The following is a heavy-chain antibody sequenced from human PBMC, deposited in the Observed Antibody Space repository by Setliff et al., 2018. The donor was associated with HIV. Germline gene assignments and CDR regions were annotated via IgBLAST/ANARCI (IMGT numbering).Heavy chain of an antibody. CDR2: ISPHSGGT. J-gene: IGHJ4*02. CDR1: GYMILGYK. V-gene: IGHV1-2*02. D-gene: IGHD1-1*01. CDR3: ARQLSNSFDY. Sequence: ASVKVSCKAIGYMILGYKMSWVRQALVRGLEWMGWISPHSGGTRTTRTFRGRVTMTRDTSINTAYMELSGVRSDDTAVYFCARQLSNSFDYWGQGTLVTVSS.